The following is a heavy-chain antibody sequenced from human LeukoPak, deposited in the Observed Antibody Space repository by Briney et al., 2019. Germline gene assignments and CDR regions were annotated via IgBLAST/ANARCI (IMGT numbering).Heavy chain of an antibody. CDR2: IYYSGST. D-gene: IGHD1-26*01. J-gene: IGHJ4*02. CDR1: GGSISSGGYY. CDR3: ARGGGSGSREFDY. V-gene: IGHV4-31*03. Sequence: SGTLSLTCTVSGGSISSGGYYWSWIRQRPGKGLEWIGYIYYSGSTYYNPSLKSRVTISVDTSKNQFSLKLSSVTAADTAVYYCARGGGSGSREFDYWGQGTLVTVSS.